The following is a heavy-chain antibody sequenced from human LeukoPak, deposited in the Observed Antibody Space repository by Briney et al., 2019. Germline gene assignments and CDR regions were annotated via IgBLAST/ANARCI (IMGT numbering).Heavy chain of an antibody. CDR3: ARVLRYCSGGNCYSGGLGYMDV. Sequence: GGSLRLSCAASGFTFSDYNMRWLRQASGKGLEWVSSISRSGSTKYYADSVKGRFTISRDNAKNSLFLQMNSLRAEDTAVYYCARVLRYCSGGNCYSGGLGYMDVWGKGTTVTISS. V-gene: IGHV3-11*01. CDR2: ISRSGSTK. J-gene: IGHJ6*03. CDR1: GFTFSDYN. D-gene: IGHD2-15*01.